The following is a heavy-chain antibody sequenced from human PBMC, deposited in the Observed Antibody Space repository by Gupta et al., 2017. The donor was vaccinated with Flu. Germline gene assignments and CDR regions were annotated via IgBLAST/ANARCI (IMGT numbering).Heavy chain of an antibody. V-gene: IGHV4-59*01. Sequence: QVQLQESGPGLVKPSETLSLTCTVSGGSISSYYWSWIRQPPGKGLEWIGYIYYSGSTNYNPSLKSRVTISVDTSKNQFSLKLSSVTAADTAVYYCARVRIGAVAGLIYFDYWGQGTLVTVSS. D-gene: IGHD6-19*01. J-gene: IGHJ4*02. CDR3: ARVRIGAVAGLIYFDY. CDR2: IYYSGST. CDR1: GGSISSYY.